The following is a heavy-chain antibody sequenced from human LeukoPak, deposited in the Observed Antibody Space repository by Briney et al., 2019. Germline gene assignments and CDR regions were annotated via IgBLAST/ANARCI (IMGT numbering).Heavy chain of an antibody. Sequence: GGSLRLSCAASGFTFSNYWMSWVRQAPGKGLEWVANIKEDGSEKNYVDSVKGRFTISRDNAKNSLYLQMNSLRAEDTAVYYCARKYSGYDYGYWGQGTLVTVSS. CDR1: GFTFSNYW. CDR2: IKEDGSEK. J-gene: IGHJ4*02. D-gene: IGHD5-12*01. CDR3: ARKYSGYDYGY. V-gene: IGHV3-7*04.